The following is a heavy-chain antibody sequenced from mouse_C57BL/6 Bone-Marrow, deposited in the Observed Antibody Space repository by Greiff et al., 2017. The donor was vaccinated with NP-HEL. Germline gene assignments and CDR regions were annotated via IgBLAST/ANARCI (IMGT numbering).Heavy chain of an antibody. CDR2: IDPSDSET. CDR1: GYTFTSYW. J-gene: IGHJ4*01. CDR3: ASSYGNYAMDY. V-gene: IGHV1-52*01. D-gene: IGHD2-1*01. Sequence: QVQLQQPGAELVRPGSSVKLSCKASGYTFTSYWMHWVKQRPIQGLEWIGNIDPSDSETHYNQKFKDKATLTVDKSSSTAYMQLISLTSEDSSVYYCASSYGNYAMDYWGQGTSVTVSS.